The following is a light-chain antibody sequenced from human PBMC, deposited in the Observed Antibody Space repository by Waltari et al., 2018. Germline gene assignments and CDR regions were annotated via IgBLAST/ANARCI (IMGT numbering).Light chain of an antibody. Sequence: AIQLTQSPSSLSASVGDRVTIACRARQDINSDLAWYQQKPGKAPKLLIYYASSLQSGVPSRFSGSGSGTDFTLTISSLQPEDFATDHCQHFKTYPITFGQGTRLEI. V-gene: IGKV1-13*02. CDR3: QHFKTYPIT. CDR1: QDINSD. J-gene: IGKJ5*01. CDR2: YAS.